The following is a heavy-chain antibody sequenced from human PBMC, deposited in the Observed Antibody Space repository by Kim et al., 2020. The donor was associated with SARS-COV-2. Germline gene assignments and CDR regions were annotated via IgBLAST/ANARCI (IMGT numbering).Heavy chain of an antibody. D-gene: IGHD2-15*01. V-gene: IGHV5-51*01. J-gene: IGHJ3*02. CDR3: AGLGTTPYDAFDI. Sequence: GESLKISCKGSGYSFTSYWIGWVRQMPGKGLEWMGIIYPGDSDTRYSPSFQGQVTISADKSIGTAYLQWSSLKASDTAMYYCAGLGTTPYDAFDIWGQGTMVTVSS. CDR2: IYPGDSDT. CDR1: GYSFTSYW.